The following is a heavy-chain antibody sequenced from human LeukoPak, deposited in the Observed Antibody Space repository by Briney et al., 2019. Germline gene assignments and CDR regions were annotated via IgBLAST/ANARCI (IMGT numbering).Heavy chain of an antibody. V-gene: IGHV4-39*01. CDR1: GGSISSSSYY. D-gene: IGHD3-22*01. CDR3: XXXXXXSGYYXYXYYYMDV. J-gene: IGHJ6*03. Sequence: SETLSLTCTVSGGSISSSSYYWGWIRQPPGKGLEWIGSIYYSGSTYYNPSLKSRVAISVDTSKNQFSLNLSSVTAADTAVYSXXXXXXXSGYYXYXYYYMDVWGXGTTVTVSS. CDR2: IYYSGST.